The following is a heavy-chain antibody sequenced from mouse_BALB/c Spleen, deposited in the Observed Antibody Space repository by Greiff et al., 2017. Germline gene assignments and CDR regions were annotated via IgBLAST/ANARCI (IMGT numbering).Heavy chain of an antibody. V-gene: IGHV5-12-1*01. Sequence: EVKVVESGGGLVKPGGSLKLSCAASGFAFSSYDMSWVRQTPEKRLEWVAYISSGGGSTYYPDTVKGRFTISRDNAKNTLYLQMSSLKSEDTAMYYCARHSGPLSLLSMDYWGQGTSVTVSS. D-gene: IGHD1-1*02. CDR1: GFAFSSYD. J-gene: IGHJ4*01. CDR3: ARHSGPLSLLSMDY. CDR2: ISSGGGST.